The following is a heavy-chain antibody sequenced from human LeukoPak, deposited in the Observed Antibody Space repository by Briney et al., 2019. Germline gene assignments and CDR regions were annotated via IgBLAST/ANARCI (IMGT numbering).Heavy chain of an antibody. Sequence: GASVKVSCKASGYTFSSYGISWVRQAPGQGLEWMGWISAYNGNTNYAQKLQGRVTMTTDTSTSTAYMELRSLRSDDTAVYYCARVRSTPTTYSSSWGDFDYWGQGTLVTVSS. CDR2: ISAYNGNT. J-gene: IGHJ4*02. CDR3: ARVRSTPTTYSSSWGDFDY. CDR1: GYTFSSYG. D-gene: IGHD6-13*01. V-gene: IGHV1-18*01.